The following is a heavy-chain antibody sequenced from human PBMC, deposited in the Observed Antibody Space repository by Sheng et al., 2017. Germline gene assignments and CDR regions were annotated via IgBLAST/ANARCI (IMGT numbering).Heavy chain of an antibody. J-gene: IGHJ6*03. Sequence: EVQLVESGGGLVRPGGSLRLSCAASGFTFSSFSMNWVRQAPGKGLEWVSSISSSGSYMYYADSVKGRFTIARDNAKNSLYLQMNSLRAEDTAVYYCARGGITGTTGTALDYYYYYYMDVWGKGTTVTVSS. CDR3: ARGGITGTTGTALDYYYYYYMDV. D-gene: IGHD1-1*01. V-gene: IGHV3-21*01. CDR2: ISSSGSYM. CDR1: GFTFSSFS.